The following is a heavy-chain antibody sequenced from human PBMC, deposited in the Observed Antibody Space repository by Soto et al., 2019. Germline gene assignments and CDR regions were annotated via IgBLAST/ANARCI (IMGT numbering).Heavy chain of an antibody. V-gene: IGHV3-30*18. D-gene: IGHD1-1*01. CDR1: GFIFSNYG. Sequence: GILSLSGAASGFIFSNYGMHWVRQAPGKGLEWVAVVSSDGNNQYHTDSVRGRFTISRDNSKNTVHLQMNNLRLEDTAVYYCAKGFKTEELDYWGQGTLVTVPQ. CDR3: AKGFKTEELDY. J-gene: IGHJ4*02. CDR2: VSSDGNNQ.